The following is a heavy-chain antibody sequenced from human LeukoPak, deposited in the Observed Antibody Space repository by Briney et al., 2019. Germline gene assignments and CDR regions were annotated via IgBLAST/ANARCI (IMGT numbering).Heavy chain of an antibody. Sequence: GGSLRLSCAASRFTFSSYSMNWVRQAPGKGLEWVSSISSTSSYIYYADSVKGRFTISRDNAKNSLYLAMDSLRAEDTAVYYCARGRPGMGIVIDYWGQGTLVTVSS. J-gene: IGHJ4*02. D-gene: IGHD7-27*01. V-gene: IGHV3-21*01. CDR2: ISSTSSYI. CDR3: ARGRPGMGIVIDY. CDR1: RFTFSSYS.